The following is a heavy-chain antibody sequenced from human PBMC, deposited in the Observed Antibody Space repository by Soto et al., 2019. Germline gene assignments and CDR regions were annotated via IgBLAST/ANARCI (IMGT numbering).Heavy chain of an antibody. CDR3: TRVGDRYCTGATCPMDY. D-gene: IGHD2-8*02. CDR1: GDSISNYY. V-gene: IGHV4-59*12. J-gene: IGHJ4*02. Sequence: PSETLSLTCTVSGDSISNYYWSWIRQPPGKGLEWIGYFSYRWSTNYNPSLKSRVTISVDTSKNQFSLNVSSVTAADTAVYYCTRVGDRYCTGATCPMDYWGKGALVTVSS. CDR2: FSYRWST.